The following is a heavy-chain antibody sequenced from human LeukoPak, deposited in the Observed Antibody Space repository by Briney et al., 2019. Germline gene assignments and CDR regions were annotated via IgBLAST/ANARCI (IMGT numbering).Heavy chain of an antibody. CDR2: IYYSGST. D-gene: IGHD3-10*01. V-gene: IGHV4-30-4*08. Sequence: PSETLSLTCTVSGGSISSGDYYWSWIRQPPGKGLEWIGYIYYSGSTYYNPSLKSRVTISVDTSKNQFSLKLSSVTAADTAVYYCARSFPRLLWFGDHPAWGQGTLVTVSS. CDR1: GGSISSGDYY. CDR3: ARSFPRLLWFGDHPA. J-gene: IGHJ4*02.